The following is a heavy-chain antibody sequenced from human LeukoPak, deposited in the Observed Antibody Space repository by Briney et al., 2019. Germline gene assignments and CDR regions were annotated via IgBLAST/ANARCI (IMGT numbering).Heavy chain of an antibody. J-gene: IGHJ4*02. CDR3: ANEIRPNDY. V-gene: IGHV3-30-3*02. Sequence: PGGSLRLSCAASEFIFSSYVMSWVRQAPGEGLECVAIVSFDGRYKHYADSVKGRFTISRDNSKNTVYLQMNSLRAEDTAVYYCANEIRPNDYWGQGTLVTVSS. CDR2: VSFDGRYK. D-gene: IGHD4-17*01. CDR1: EFIFSSYV.